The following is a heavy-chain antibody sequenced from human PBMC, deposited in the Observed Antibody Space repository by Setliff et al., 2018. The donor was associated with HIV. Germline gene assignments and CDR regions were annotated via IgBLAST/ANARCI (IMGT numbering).Heavy chain of an antibody. CDR1: GGTFSGYA. CDR3: ARHASTWYYESSGPHFDY. CDR2: ISANNGNT. Sequence: GASVKVSCKASGGTFSGYAISWLRQAPGQGLEWMGGISANNGNTNYAQKLQGRVTMTTDTSTSTAYMELRSLRSDDTAVYYCARHASTWYYESSGPHFDYWGQGTLVTVSS. V-gene: IGHV1-18*01. J-gene: IGHJ4*02. D-gene: IGHD3-22*01.